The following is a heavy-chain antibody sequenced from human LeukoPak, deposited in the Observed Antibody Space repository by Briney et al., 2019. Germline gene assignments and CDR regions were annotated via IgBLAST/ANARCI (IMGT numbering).Heavy chain of an antibody. CDR2: ISAGSDVI. J-gene: IGHJ5*02. V-gene: IGHV3-23*01. CDR3: ARGDYGDYA. CDR1: GFTFSSSA. D-gene: IGHD4-17*01. Sequence: GGSLRLSCAASGFTFSSSAMSWVRQAPGKGLEWVSAISAGSDVIYYADSVKGRFAISRDDSRLYLQMNSLRPEDTAVYFCARGDYGDYAWGQGTLVTVSS.